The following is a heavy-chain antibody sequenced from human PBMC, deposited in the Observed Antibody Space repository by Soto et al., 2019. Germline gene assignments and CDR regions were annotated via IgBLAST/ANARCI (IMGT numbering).Heavy chain of an antibody. V-gene: IGHV3-30*04. D-gene: IGHD1-1*01. J-gene: IGHJ4*02. Sequence: PGGSLRLSCMTSGFTFSSFSMHWFRQAPGKGLEWVAVIGSTNVKYYADSVKGRFTISRDNSQDTLYLQMDGLRPDDTGVYFCAREVVTTKWYFDNWGQGSLVTVSS. CDR3: AREVVTTKWYFDN. CDR1: GFTFSSFS. CDR2: IGSTNVK.